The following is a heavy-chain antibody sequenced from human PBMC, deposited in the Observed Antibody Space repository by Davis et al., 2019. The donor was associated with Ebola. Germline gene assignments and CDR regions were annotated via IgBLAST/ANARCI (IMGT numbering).Heavy chain of an antibody. CDR1: GYTFTSYG. CDR3: ASWGKKWYYYDSSGDYYGMDV. Sequence: ASVKVSCKASGYTFTSYGISWVRQAPGQGLEWMGWISAYKGNTNYAQKLQGRVTMTTDTSTSTAYMELRSLRSDDTAVYYCASWGKKWYYYDSSGDYYGMDVWGQGTTVTVSS. V-gene: IGHV1-18*01. D-gene: IGHD3-22*01. CDR2: ISAYKGNT. J-gene: IGHJ6*02.